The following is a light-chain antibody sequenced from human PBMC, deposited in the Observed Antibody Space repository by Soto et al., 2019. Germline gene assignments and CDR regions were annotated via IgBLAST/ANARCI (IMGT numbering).Light chain of an antibody. J-gene: IGLJ2*01. Sequence: QSALTQPASVSGSPGQSITISCTGTSSDVGGYNSVSWYQQHPGKAPKLMIYEGSKRPSGVSNRFSGSKSGNTASLIISGLQAEDEADYFCCSYADGQTLAFGGGTKLTVL. CDR1: SSDVGGYNS. CDR2: EGS. V-gene: IGLV2-14*01. CDR3: CSYADGQTLA.